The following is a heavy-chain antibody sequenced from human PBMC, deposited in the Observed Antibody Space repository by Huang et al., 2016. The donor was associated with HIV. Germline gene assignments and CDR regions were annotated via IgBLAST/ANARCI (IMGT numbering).Heavy chain of an antibody. CDR2: IVGNMANI. D-gene: IGHD1-26*01. V-gene: IGHV3-9*01. Sequence: EVQLVESGGNLIQTGGSLRLACAATGFRFGNSAMYWVWQAPGKGLEWVASIVGNMANIADGDSVKGRFTISRDNARNSLYLQMNSLRPDDTALYYCVKGDIVGTANFFDYWGQGTQVSVSS. J-gene: IGHJ4*02. CDR1: GFRFGNSA. CDR3: VKGDIVGTANFFDY.